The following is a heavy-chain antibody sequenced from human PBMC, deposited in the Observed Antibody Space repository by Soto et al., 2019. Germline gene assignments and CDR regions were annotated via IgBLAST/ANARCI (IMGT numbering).Heavy chain of an antibody. V-gene: IGHV1-18*01. D-gene: IGHD6-13*01. J-gene: IGHJ6*02. CDR3: ATTKREVIAAAVTVRYGMDF. Sequence: QVQLVQSGAEVKKPGASVKVSCKASGYTFISYGISWVRQAPGQGLEWMGWISAYNGNTNYAQKFQGRVTMSTDTSTSTAYMELRSLRSDDTAVYYCATTKREVIAAAVTVRYGMDFWGQGTTVTLSS. CDR1: GYTFISYG. CDR2: ISAYNGNT.